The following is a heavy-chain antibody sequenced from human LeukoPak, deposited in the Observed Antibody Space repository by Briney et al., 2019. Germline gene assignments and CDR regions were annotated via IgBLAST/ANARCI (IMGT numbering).Heavy chain of an antibody. CDR2: ISASGGST. CDR1: GFTFSSYA. CDR3: AKGAYGSGSARSPRPNWFDP. V-gene: IGHV3-23*01. Sequence: GGSLRLSCAASGFTFSSYAMSWVRQAPGKGLEWVSAISASGGSTYYADSVKSRFTISRDNFENTLYLQMNSLRAEDTAVYYCAKGAYGSGSARSPRPNWFDPWGQGTLVTVSS. J-gene: IGHJ5*02. D-gene: IGHD3-10*01.